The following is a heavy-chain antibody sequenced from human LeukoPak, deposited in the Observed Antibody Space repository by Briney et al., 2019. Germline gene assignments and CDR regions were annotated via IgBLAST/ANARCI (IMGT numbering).Heavy chain of an antibody. D-gene: IGHD6-13*01. J-gene: IGHJ5*02. Sequence: SETLSLTCAVYGGSFSGYYWSWIRQPPGKGLEWIGEINHSGSTNYNPSLKSRVTISVDTSKNQFSLKLSSVTAADRALYYCASNRGYSSSWYWFNWFDPWGQGTLVTVSS. CDR3: ASNRGYSSSWYWFNWFDP. CDR2: INHSGST. CDR1: GGSFSGYY. V-gene: IGHV4-34*01.